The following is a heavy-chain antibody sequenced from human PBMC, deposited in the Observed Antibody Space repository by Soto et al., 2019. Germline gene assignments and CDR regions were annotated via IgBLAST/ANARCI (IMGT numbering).Heavy chain of an antibody. CDR3: AKPPNGVFVHWGVDV. D-gene: IGHD2-8*01. J-gene: IGHJ6*02. CDR1: GFTFSTYS. V-gene: IGHV3-23*01. Sequence: EVQLLESGGGLVQPGGSLRLSCVASGFTFSTYSMSWVRQAPGRGLECVSAISGRGDTYYADSVKGRFTISRDNSKNTLYLQMNSLRVEDTAVYYCAKPPNGVFVHWGVDVWGQGTTVTVSS. CDR2: ISGRGDT.